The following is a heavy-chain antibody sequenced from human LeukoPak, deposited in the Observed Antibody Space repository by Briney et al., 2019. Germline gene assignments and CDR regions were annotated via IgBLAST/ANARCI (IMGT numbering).Heavy chain of an antibody. CDR2: VSGGGFDT. Sequence: GGSLRLSCVASGFTLSNYAMSWVRQAPGKGLEWVSGVSGGGFDTYYTDSVKGRFTISRDNSKNMVYLQMNSLRAEDTAVYYCTRRVGGNLYDLDNWGQGTLVTVSS. CDR3: TRRVGGNLYDLDN. V-gene: IGHV3-23*01. D-gene: IGHD3-22*01. J-gene: IGHJ4*02. CDR1: GFTLSNYA.